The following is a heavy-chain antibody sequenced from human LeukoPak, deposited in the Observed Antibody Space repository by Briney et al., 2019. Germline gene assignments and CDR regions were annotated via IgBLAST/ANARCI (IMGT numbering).Heavy chain of an antibody. CDR2: ISYDGSNK. CDR1: GFTFSSYG. CDR3: AKEYNSGWSKGFDY. V-gene: IGHV3-30*18. Sequence: PGRSLRLSCAASGFTFSSYGMHWVRQAPGKGLEWVAIISYDGSNKYYADSVKGRFTISRDNSKNTLYLQMNSLRAEDTAVYYCAKEYNSGWSKGFDYWGQGTLVTVSS. D-gene: IGHD6-19*01. J-gene: IGHJ4*02.